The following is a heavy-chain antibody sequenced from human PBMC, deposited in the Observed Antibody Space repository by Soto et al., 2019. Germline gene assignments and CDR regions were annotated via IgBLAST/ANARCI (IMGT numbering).Heavy chain of an antibody. Sequence: QVQLQESGPGLVKPSETLSLTCTVSVSGGSVSTGVHYWSWIRQPPGKGLEWIGYIYYSGSTNYNPSHKSRVTISVDTSKNQFSLKLPSVTAADTAVYYCARGYYTSWYWFDRWGRGTLVTVSS. CDR3: ARGYYTSWYWFDR. CDR2: IYYSGST. CDR1: GGSVSTGVHY. D-gene: IGHD6-13*01. V-gene: IGHV4-61*08. J-gene: IGHJ2*01.